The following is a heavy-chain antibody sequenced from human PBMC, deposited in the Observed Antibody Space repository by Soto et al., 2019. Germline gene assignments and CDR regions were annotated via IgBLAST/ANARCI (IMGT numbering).Heavy chain of an antibody. CDR1: GYTFTSYD. V-gene: IGHV1-8*01. Sequence: ASVKVSCKASGYTFTSYDINWVRQATGQGLEWMGWMNPNSGNTGYAQKFQGRVTMTRNTSISTAYMELSSLRSEDTAVYYCARSWSYNWNYGYYYYYGMDVWGQGTTVTVSS. CDR2: MNPNSGNT. D-gene: IGHD1-7*01. J-gene: IGHJ6*02. CDR3: ARSWSYNWNYGYYYYYGMDV.